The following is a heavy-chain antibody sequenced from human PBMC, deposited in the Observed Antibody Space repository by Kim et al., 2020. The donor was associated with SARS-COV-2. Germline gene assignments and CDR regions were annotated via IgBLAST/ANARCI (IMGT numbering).Heavy chain of an antibody. CDR2: ISYDGSNK. CDR1: GFTFSSYA. J-gene: IGHJ4*02. V-gene: IGHV3-30*04. Sequence: GGSLRLSCAASGFTFSSYAMHWVRQAPGKGLEWVAVISYDGSNKYYADSVKGRFTISRDNSKNTLYLQMNSLRAEDTAVYYCARVYHYYDSSGYSKEFDYWGQGTLVTVSS. CDR3: ARVYHYYDSSGYSKEFDY. D-gene: IGHD3-22*01.